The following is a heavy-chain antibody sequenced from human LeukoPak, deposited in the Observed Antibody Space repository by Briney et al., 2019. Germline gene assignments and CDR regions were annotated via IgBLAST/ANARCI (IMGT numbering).Heavy chain of an antibody. CDR1: GGSISSSRYY. J-gene: IGHJ6*03. Sequence: SETLSLTCTVSGGSISSSRYYGGWIRQPPGKGLEWIGSKYYSGSTYYDPSLKNRVTISVDTSKNQFSLKLSSVTAADTAVYYCARNIAVAGRGDYMDVWGKGTTVTISS. V-gene: IGHV4-39*01. CDR2: KYYSGST. CDR3: ARNIAVAGRGDYMDV. D-gene: IGHD6-19*01.